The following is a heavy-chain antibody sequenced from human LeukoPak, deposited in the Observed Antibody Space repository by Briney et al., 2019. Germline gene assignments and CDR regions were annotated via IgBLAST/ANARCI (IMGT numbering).Heavy chain of an antibody. D-gene: IGHD2-15*01. CDR2: ISSSTTYI. V-gene: IGHV3-21*01. Sequence: GGSLRLSCAASGFTFSTYNMNWVRQAPGKGLEWVSSISSSTTYIYYADSVKGRFTSSRDNAKNSLYLQMNSLRAEDTAVYYCARDPHEWWSNPYAFDIWGQGTMVTVSS. CDR1: GFTFSTYN. J-gene: IGHJ3*02. CDR3: ARDPHEWWSNPYAFDI.